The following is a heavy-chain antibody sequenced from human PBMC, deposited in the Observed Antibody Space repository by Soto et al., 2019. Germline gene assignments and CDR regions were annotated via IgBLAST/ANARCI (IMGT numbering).Heavy chain of an antibody. CDR2: IYYSGST. J-gene: IGHJ4*02. CDR3: ARGKVVVAATLFDY. Sequence: PSETLSLTCTVSGGSISSYYWSWIRQPPGKGLEWIGYIYYSGSTNYNPSLKSRVTISVDTSKNQFSLKLSSVTAADTAVYYCARGKVVVAATLFDYWGQGTLVNVSS. V-gene: IGHV4-59*01. CDR1: GGSISSYY. D-gene: IGHD2-15*01.